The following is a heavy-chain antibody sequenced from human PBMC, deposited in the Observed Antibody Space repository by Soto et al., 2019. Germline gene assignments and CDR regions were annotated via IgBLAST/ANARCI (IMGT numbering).Heavy chain of an antibody. Sequence: EVHLVASGGGLVQPGGSLRLSCVASGFTFDYYWMHWVRQPPGEGLMWVSRLQTDGSHPDYAASVKGRFTISRDNAKNTLCLQRNDLGGEDTAVYDGARGGGPEYWGQGTLGTVSS. V-gene: IGHV3-74*01. CDR3: ARGGGPEY. CDR1: GFTFDYYW. D-gene: IGHD3-16*01. CDR2: LQTDGSHP. J-gene: IGHJ4*02.